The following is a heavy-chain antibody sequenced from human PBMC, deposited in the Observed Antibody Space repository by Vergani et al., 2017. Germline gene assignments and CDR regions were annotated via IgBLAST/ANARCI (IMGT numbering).Heavy chain of an antibody. CDR2: IKYDGSKK. V-gene: IGHV3-7*01. Sequence: EVQLVASGGGLVQRGGSLRLSCEASGFTFSNLWMTWVRQAPGKGLEWLANIKYDGSKKNYVDSVKGRFTISRDNAKNSLYLQMNNLRVEDTAVYFCARSPHGYTYGGYISQFDPWGQGTLVTVSS. J-gene: IGHJ5*02. CDR3: ARSPHGYTYGGYISQFDP. CDR1: GFTFSNLW. D-gene: IGHD5-18*01.